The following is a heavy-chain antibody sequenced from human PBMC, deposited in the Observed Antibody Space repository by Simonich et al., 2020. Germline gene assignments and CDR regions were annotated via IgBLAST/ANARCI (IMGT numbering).Heavy chain of an antibody. J-gene: IGHJ3*02. CDR3: ARSTTGTTAFDI. CDR2: ISAYNGHT. CDR1: GYTFTSEG. D-gene: IGHD1-1*01. Sequence: QVQLVQSGAEVKKPGASVTVSCKASGYTFTSEGISWGQQAPGQGLEWMGWISAYNGHTNYAQKLQGRDTMTTDTSTSTAYMELRSLGTDDTAVYYCARSTTGTTAFDIWGQGTMVTVSS. V-gene: IGHV1-18*01.